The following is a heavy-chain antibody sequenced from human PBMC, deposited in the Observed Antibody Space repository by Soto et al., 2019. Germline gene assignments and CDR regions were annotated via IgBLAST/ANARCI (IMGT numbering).Heavy chain of an antibody. Sequence: EVQLVDSGGGLVQPGGSLRLSCAASGFIFRNYVMSWVRQAPGKGQEWVSSISDSGGTSYYADSVKGRLTISRDNSKSTLYLQMNSLRAEDTAIYYGAKRPRALLPFDYWGQGSLVTVSS. J-gene: IGHJ4*02. V-gene: IGHV3-23*04. CDR2: ISDSGGTS. CDR1: GFIFRNYV. CDR3: AKRPRALLPFDY. D-gene: IGHD1-26*01.